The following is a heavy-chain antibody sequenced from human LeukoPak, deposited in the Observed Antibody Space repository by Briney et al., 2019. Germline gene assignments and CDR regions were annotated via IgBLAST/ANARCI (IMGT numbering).Heavy chain of an antibody. CDR1: GYTLSELS. Sequence: GASVKVSCKVSGYTLSELSMHWVRQAPGKGLEWMGGFDPEDGETIYAQKFQGRVTMTRDTSISTAYMELSRLRSDDTAVYYCARGPLYYFDYWGQGTLVTVSS. V-gene: IGHV1-24*01. CDR3: ARGPLYYFDY. CDR2: FDPEDGET. J-gene: IGHJ4*02.